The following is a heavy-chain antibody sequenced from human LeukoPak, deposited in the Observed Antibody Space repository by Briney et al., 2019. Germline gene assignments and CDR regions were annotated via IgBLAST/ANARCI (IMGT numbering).Heavy chain of an antibody. CDR3: VPKGNEGY. CDR1: GFIFSSYA. V-gene: IGHV3-64D*06. D-gene: IGHD1-1*01. J-gene: IGHJ4*02. CDR2: ISPNGGTT. Sequence: GGSLRLSCSASGFIFSSYAMHWVRQAPGKGLEYVSAISPNGGTTYYADSVKGRFSISRDNSKNVLYLQMSSLRPEDTAMYYCVPKGNEGYWGQGALVTVSS.